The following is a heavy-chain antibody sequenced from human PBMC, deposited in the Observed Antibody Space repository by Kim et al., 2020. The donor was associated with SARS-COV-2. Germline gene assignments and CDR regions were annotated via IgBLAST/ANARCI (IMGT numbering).Heavy chain of an antibody. CDR3: ARGRTVAGKTSLDY. J-gene: IGHJ4*02. V-gene: IGHV4-34*01. Sequence: TPSLKSRVTISVDTSKNQFSLKLSSVTAADTAVYYCARGRTVAGKTSLDYWGQGTLVTVSS. D-gene: IGHD6-19*01.